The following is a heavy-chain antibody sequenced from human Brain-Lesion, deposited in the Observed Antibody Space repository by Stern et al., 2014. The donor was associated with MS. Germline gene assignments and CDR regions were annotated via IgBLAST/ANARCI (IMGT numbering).Heavy chain of an antibody. V-gene: IGHV3-7*01. J-gene: IGHJ6*02. CDR3: ARDGGYHDYVWGSNRPDYYYFYGMDV. CDR1: GFTFSNNW. D-gene: IGHD3-16*02. Sequence: EVQLVESGGGLVQPGGSLRLSCTASGFTFSNNWLSWVRQAPGKGLEPVAHIKQDGSGKYYVDSVKGRFTISRDNAKNSLYLHMNRLRVEDTAVYYCARDGGYHDYVWGSNRPDYYYFYGMDVWGQGTTVTVSS. CDR2: IKQDGSGK.